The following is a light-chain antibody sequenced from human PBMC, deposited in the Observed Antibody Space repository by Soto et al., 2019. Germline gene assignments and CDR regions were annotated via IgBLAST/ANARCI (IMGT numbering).Light chain of an antibody. CDR1: QSVSSN. V-gene: IGKV3-15*01. Sequence: IVMNQSPSTLSVSPGERATLSCRASQSVSSNLAWYQQKPGQAPRLLIYGASTRATGIPARFSGSGSGTEFTLTISSLQSEDFAVYYCQQYNNWPRTFGQGTKVDI. CDR3: QQYNNWPRT. J-gene: IGKJ1*01. CDR2: GAS.